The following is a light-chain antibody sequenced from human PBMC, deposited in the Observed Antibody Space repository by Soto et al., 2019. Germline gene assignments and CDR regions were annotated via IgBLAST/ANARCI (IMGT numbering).Light chain of an antibody. V-gene: IGLV2-14*01. CDR1: SSHVGGYNY. CDR2: DVS. Sequence: QSALTQPASVSGSPGQSITISCTGTSSHVGGYNYVSWYQQHPGKAPKFIIYDVSNRPSGVSNRFSGSKSGNTASLTISGLQAEDEADYYCSSYTTSNTRQIVFGTGTKLTVL. CDR3: SSYTTSNTRQIV. J-gene: IGLJ1*01.